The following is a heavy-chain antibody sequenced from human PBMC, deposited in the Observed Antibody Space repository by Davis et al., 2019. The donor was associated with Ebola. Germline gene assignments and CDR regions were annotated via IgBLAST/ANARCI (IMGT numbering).Heavy chain of an antibody. CDR3: ARVPTNGEFDY. J-gene: IGHJ4*02. CDR1: GCPISSYS. CDR2: IYYSGST. Sequence: PSDPLSLPFPPPGCPISSYSWSWIRQPPGKGLEWIGYIYYSGSTNYNPSLKSRVTISVDTSKNQFSLKLSSVTAADTAVYYCARVPTNGEFDYWGQGTLVTVSS. D-gene: IGHD7-27*01. V-gene: IGHV4-59*01.